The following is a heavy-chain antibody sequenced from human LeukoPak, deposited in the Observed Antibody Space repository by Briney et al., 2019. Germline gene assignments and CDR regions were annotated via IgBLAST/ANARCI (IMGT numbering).Heavy chain of an antibody. D-gene: IGHD3-22*01. J-gene: IGHJ3*02. CDR2: IYYNGNT. CDR1: GRSISSGSYY. CDR3: VRNFDSYNAFDI. V-gene: IGHV4-31*03. Sequence: PSETLSLTCTVSGRSISSGSYYWSWIRQHPGKGLEWIGYIYYNGNTYYNPSLKSRLTISGDTSKNQFSLKLSSVTAADTAVYYCVRNFDSYNAFDIWGQGTMVTVSS.